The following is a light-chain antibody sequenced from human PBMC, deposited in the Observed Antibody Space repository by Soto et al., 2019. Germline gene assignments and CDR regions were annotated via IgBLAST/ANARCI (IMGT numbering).Light chain of an antibody. V-gene: IGKV3-15*01. CDR3: QQYNVWPLT. CDR1: QSVSSN. J-gene: IGKJ4*01. CDR2: VAS. Sequence: EIVMTQSPATLSVSPGERATLSCRASQSVSSNLAWYQQKPGQTPKLLIYVASTRATGIPARFSGSGSETEFTLTIGSLQSEDFAVYYCQQYNVWPLTFGGGTKVEFK.